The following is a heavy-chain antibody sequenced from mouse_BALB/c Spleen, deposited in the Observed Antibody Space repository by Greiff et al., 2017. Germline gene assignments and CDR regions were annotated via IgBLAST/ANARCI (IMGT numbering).Heavy chain of an antibody. CDR3: ARALSYYYGSSYAYFDV. CDR2: ISSGGSYT. J-gene: IGHJ1*01. V-gene: IGHV5-9-4*01. Sequence: EVQGVESGGGLVKPGGSLKLSCAASGFTFSSYAMSWVRQSPEKRLEWVAEISSGGSYTYYPDTVTGRFTISRDNAKNTLYLEMSSLRSEDTAMYYCARALSYYYGSSYAYFDVWGAGTTVTVSS. D-gene: IGHD1-1*01. CDR1: GFTFSSYA.